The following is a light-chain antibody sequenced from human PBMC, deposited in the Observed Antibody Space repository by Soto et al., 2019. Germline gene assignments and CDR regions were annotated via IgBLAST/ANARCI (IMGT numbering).Light chain of an antibody. CDR2: DAS. J-gene: IGKJ1*01. CDR1: QSISSW. Sequence: DIQMTQSPSALSASVGDRVTITCRASQSISSWLAWYPQKPGKAPRLLLYDASYLERGVPSRFSGSGSGTEFTLTISDLQPDDLATYYCQQYNNFWTFGPGTKVEI. CDR3: QQYNNFWT. V-gene: IGKV1-5*01.